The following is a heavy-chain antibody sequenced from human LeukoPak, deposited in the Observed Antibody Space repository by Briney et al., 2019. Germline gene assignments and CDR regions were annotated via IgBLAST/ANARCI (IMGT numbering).Heavy chain of an antibody. D-gene: IGHD6-13*01. V-gene: IGHV4-59*01. CDR1: GGSISSYY. Sequence: SETLPLTCTVSGGSISSYYWSWIRQPPGKGLEWIGYIYYSGSTNYNPSLKSRVTISVDTSKNQFSLKLSSVTAADTAVYYCARDFRIAATYYYGMDVWGQGTTVTVSS. CDR3: ARDFRIAATYYYGMDV. CDR2: IYYSGST. J-gene: IGHJ6*02.